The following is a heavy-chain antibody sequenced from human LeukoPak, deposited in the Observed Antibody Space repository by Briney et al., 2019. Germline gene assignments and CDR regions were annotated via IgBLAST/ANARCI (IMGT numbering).Heavy chain of an antibody. J-gene: IGHJ6*02. CDR2: ISGSGTVT. V-gene: IGHV3-23*01. CDR1: GFTFSNHA. Sequence: GGSLSLSCAASGFTFSNHAMNWVRQAPGKGLEWVSIISGSGTVTYYADSVKGRFTISRDNSRNTLYLQMNSLRAEDTAVYYCAKDQILTGYYRPDYYYGMDVWGQGTTVTVSS. D-gene: IGHD3-9*01. CDR3: AKDQILTGYYRPDYYYGMDV.